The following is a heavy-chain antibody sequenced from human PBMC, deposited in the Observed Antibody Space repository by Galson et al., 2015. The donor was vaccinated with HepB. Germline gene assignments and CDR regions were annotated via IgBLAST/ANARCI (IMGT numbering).Heavy chain of an antibody. CDR2: ISYDGSNK. CDR3: ARLTTGVAATRLLDY. CDR1: GFTFSSYA. V-gene: IGHV3-30-3*01. Sequence: SLRLSCAASGFTFSSYAMHWVRQAPGKGLEWVAVISYDGSNKYYADSVKGRFTISRDNSKNTLYLQMNSLRAEDTAVYYCARLTTGVAATRLLDYWGQGTLVTVSS. J-gene: IGHJ4*02. D-gene: IGHD2-15*01.